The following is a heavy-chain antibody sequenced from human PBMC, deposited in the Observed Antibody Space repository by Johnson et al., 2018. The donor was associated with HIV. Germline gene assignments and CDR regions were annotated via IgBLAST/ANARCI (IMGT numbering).Heavy chain of an antibody. Sequence: QVQLVESGGGVVQPGRSLRLSCAASGFTFSGSAMHWVRQASGKGLEWVANIKQDGTEKYYADSVKGRFTISRDNSKNTLYLQMNRLRTEDTAVYYCAKTNGYLDAFDIWGQGTMVTVSS. D-gene: IGHD5-24*01. J-gene: IGHJ3*02. V-gene: IGHV3-30*18. CDR3: AKTNGYLDAFDI. CDR1: GFTFSGSA. CDR2: IKQDGTEK.